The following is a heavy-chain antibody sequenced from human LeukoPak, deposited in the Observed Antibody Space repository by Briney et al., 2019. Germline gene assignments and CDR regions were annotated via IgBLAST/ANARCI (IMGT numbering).Heavy chain of an antibody. CDR3: AKDLGWELQFDY. D-gene: IGHD1-26*01. V-gene: IGHV3-23*01. CDR1: GFTFSSYC. J-gene: IGHJ4*02. CDR2: ISGSGGST. Sequence: GGSLRLSCAASGFTFSSYCMNWVRQAPGKGLEWVSAISGSGGSTYYADSVKGRFTISRDNSKNTLYLQMNSLRAEDTAVYYCAKDLGWELQFDYWGQGTLVTVSS.